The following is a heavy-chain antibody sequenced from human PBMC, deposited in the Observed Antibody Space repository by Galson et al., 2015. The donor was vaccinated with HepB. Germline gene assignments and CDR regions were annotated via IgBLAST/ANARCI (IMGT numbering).Heavy chain of an antibody. Sequence: SVKVSCKVSGYTLTELSMHWVRQAPGKGLEWMGGFDPEDGETIYAQKFQGRVTMTEDTSTETAYMELSSLRSEDTAVYYCARDLRRIVGATPVVYWGQGTLVTVSS. V-gene: IGHV1-24*01. J-gene: IGHJ4*02. CDR1: GYTLTELS. CDR2: FDPEDGET. CDR3: ARDLRRIVGATPVVY. D-gene: IGHD1-26*01.